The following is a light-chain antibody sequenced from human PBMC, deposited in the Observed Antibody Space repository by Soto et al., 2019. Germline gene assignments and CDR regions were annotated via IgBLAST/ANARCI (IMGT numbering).Light chain of an antibody. V-gene: IGKV3-20*01. J-gene: IGKJ1*01. CDR3: QQYGSSPWT. CDR1: PSVSSSY. CDR2: GAS. Sequence: EIVLTQSPATLSLSPGERATLSCRASPSVSSSYLAWYQKKAGQPPRLLIFGASTRATDVPARFSGSGSGTDFTLTISSLETEDCAVYDGQQYGSSPWTFGQWTKVDIK.